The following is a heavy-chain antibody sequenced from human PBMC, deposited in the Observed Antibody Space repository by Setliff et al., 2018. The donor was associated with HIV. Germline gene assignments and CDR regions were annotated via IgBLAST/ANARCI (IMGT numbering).Heavy chain of an antibody. CDR2: VDWDDDK. D-gene: IGHD3-10*01. V-gene: IGHV2-70*04. J-gene: IGHJ4*02. CDR1: GLSLSTSGMR. CDR3: ARDWRDASGSYYYFDY. Sequence: SGPTLVNPTQTLTLTCTFSGLSLSTSGMRVSWIRQPPGKALEWLARVDWDDDKFYSTSLKTRLTISKDTSKNQVVLTMTNMDPVDTATYYRARDWRDASGSYYYFDYWGQGTLVTVSS.